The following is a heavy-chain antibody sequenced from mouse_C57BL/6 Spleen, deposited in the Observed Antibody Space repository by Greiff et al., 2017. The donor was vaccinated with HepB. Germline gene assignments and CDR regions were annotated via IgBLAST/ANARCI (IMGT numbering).Heavy chain of an antibody. CDR3: TPASAGLFAD. CDR1: GFTFNDYY. D-gene: IGHD3-2*02. CDR2: IDPDNGDT. J-gene: IGHJ3*01. V-gene: IGHV14-4*01. Sequence: VQLQQSGAELVRPGASVKLSCTASGFTFNDYYMHWVKQRPEQGLEWIGWIDPDNGDTEYASKFQGKATITADTSSNTAYLQLSSLTSEDTAVYYCTPASAGLFADWGQGTLVTVSA.